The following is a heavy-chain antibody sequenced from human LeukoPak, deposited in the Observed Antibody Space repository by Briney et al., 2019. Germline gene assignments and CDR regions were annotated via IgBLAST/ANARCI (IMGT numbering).Heavy chain of an antibody. CDR1: GGSISSYY. J-gene: IGHJ4*02. CDR3: ARGPSSRIVVVPAAMFNARFDY. V-gene: IGHV4-59*01. CDR2: IYYSGST. D-gene: IGHD2-2*01. Sequence: SETLSLTCTVSGGSISSYYWSWIRQPPGKGLEWIGYIYYSGSTNYNPSLKSRVTISVDTSKNQFSLKLSSVTAADTAVYYCARGPSSRIVVVPAAMFNARFDYWGQGTLVTVSS.